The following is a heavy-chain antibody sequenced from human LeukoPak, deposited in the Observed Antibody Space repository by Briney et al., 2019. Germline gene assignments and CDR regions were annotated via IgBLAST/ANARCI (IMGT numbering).Heavy chain of an antibody. CDR1: GGSISNYY. V-gene: IGHV4-59*01. CDR2: IQYSGST. D-gene: IGHD2-15*01. J-gene: IGHJ6*03. CDR3: ARTTEGYCSGGNCYYYYYYMDV. Sequence: PSETLSLTCTVSGGSISNYYWSWIRQPPGKGLEWIGYIQYSGSTSYNPSLKSRVTISVDTSKNQFSLKPRFVTPADTAVFYCARTTEGYCSGGNCYYYYYYMDVWGKGTTVTVSS.